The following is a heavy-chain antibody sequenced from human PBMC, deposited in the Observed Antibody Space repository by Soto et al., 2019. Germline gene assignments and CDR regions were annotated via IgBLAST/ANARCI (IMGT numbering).Heavy chain of an antibody. Sequence: GASVKVSCKASGYTFTGYYMHWVRQAPGQGLEWMGWINPNSGGTNYAQKFQGWVTMTRDTSISTAYMELSRLRSDDTAVYYCAREVLKGAGFFDYWGQGTLVTVPQ. D-gene: IGHD6-19*01. CDR1: GYTFTGYY. CDR2: INPNSGGT. V-gene: IGHV1-2*04. J-gene: IGHJ4*02. CDR3: AREVLKGAGFFDY.